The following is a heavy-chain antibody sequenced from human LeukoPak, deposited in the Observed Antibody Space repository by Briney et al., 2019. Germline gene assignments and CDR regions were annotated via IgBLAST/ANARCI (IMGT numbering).Heavy chain of an antibody. Sequence: GGSLRLSCTASGFTFGGYAMSWFRQAPRKGLEWVGFMRSKAYGGTTEYAASVKGRFTISRDDSKSIAYLQMNSLKTEDTAVYYCTRDRAPEYYDSSGYDYWGQGTLVTVSS. D-gene: IGHD3-22*01. CDR1: GFTFGGYA. V-gene: IGHV3-49*03. CDR2: MRSKAYGGTT. J-gene: IGHJ4*02. CDR3: TRDRAPEYYDSSGYDY.